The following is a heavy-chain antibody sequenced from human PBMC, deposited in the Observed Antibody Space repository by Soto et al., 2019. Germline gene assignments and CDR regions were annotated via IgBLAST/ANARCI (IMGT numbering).Heavy chain of an antibody. Sequence: SETLSLTCTVSGVSISSGHYYWSWIRQPPGKGLEWIGFISYSGTTHYSASLRSRVSISVDTSKNQFSLDLSSVTAADTAVYYCATMGTPVTGLYYFDYWGQG. D-gene: IGHD4-17*01. V-gene: IGHV4-30-4*01. CDR3: ATMGTPVTGLYYFDY. CDR2: ISYSGTT. CDR1: GVSISSGHYY. J-gene: IGHJ4*02.